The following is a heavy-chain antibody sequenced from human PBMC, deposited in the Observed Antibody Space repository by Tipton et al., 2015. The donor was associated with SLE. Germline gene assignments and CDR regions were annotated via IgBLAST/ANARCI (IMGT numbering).Heavy chain of an antibody. V-gene: IGHV4-38-2*01. J-gene: IGHJ4*02. CDR2: IYHSGTT. CDR3: VRLELPATKADY. CDR1: GFSISSYY. Sequence: GLVKPSETLSLNCAVSGFSISSYYWGWIRQPPGKGLEWLGTIYHSGTTYYNPSLKSRLTLSIDTSKNQFSLKLSSVTAADTAVYYCVRLELPATKADYWGPGTLVTVSS. D-gene: IGHD5-24*01.